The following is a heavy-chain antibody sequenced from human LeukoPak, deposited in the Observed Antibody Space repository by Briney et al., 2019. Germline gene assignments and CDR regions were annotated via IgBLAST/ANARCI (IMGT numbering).Heavy chain of an antibody. V-gene: IGHV1-8*01. J-gene: IGHJ4*02. D-gene: IGHD5-18*01. CDR3: AREGPVDTARLDY. CDR1: GYTFTSYD. Sequence: ASVNVSCTASGYTFTSYDFNWVRQATGQGPEWMGWMNPNSGNTGYAQKFQGRVTMTRNTSISTAYMELSSLRSEDTAVYYCAREGPVDTARLDYWGQGTLVTVSS. CDR2: MNPNSGNT.